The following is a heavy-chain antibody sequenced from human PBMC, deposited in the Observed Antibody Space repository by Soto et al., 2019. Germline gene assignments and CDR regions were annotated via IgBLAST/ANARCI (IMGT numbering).Heavy chain of an antibody. CDR2: IIPIFGTA. J-gene: IGHJ6*02. CDR1: GGTFSSYA. Sequence: QVQRVQSGAEVKKPGSSVKVSCKASGGTFSSYAISWVRQAPGQGLEWMGGIIPIFGTANYAQKLQGRVTITAEESTSTAYMELSSLRSEDTAVYYCASGGRGRGYSYGVLASGTYYYYGMDVWGQGTTVTVSS. CDR3: ASGGRGRGYSYGVLASGTYYYYGMDV. D-gene: IGHD5-18*01. V-gene: IGHV1-69*01.